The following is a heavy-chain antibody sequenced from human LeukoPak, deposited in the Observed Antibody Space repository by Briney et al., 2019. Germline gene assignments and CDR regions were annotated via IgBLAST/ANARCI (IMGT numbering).Heavy chain of an antibody. CDR1: GYTFTGYY. D-gene: IGHD3-22*01. Sequence: GASVKVSRKASGYTFTGYYMHWVRQAPGQGLEWMGWINPNSGGTNYAQKFQGRVTMTRDTSISTAYMELSRLRSDDTAVYYCATVYDSSGYYPEGWFDPWGQGTLVTVSS. CDR3: ATVYDSSGYYPEGWFDP. J-gene: IGHJ5*02. CDR2: INPNSGGT. V-gene: IGHV1-2*02.